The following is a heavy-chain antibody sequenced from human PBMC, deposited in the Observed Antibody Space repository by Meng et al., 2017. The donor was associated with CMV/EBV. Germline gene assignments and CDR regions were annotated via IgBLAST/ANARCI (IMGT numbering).Heavy chain of an antibody. Sequence: ASGYTFPPYGISWVRQAPGQGLEWMGWISAYNGNTNYAQRIQGRVTMTTDTSRSTAYMELRSLRYDDTAVYYCARDLIAVRPGWFDPWGQGTLVTVSS. D-gene: IGHD6-6*01. CDR1: GYTFPPYG. J-gene: IGHJ5*02. CDR2: ISAYNGNT. V-gene: IGHV1-18*01. CDR3: ARDLIAVRPGWFDP.